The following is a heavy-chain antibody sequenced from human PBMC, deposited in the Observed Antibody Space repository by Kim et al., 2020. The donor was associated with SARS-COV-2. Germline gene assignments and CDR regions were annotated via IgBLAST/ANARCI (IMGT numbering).Heavy chain of an antibody. CDR3: ARGLLRVRGVPMGY. V-gene: IGHV4-34*01. J-gene: IGHJ4*02. D-gene: IGHD3-10*01. Sequence: PSLKSRVTRSVDPSKNQFSLKLSAVTAADTAVYYCARGLLRVRGVPMGYWGQGTLVTVSS.